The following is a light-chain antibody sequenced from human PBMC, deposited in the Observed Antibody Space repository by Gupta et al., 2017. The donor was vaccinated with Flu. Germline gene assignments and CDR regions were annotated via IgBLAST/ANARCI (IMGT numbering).Light chain of an antibody. Sequence: DIQMTQSPSSLSASVGDRVTITCHASQDISNYINWYQQKRGEAPKLLISDAAKAETGVPSRFSGSGSATYFTLTICILHPEDFAKYYCQQDDSLPVTFGRGTKVENK. CDR2: DAA. CDR1: QDISNY. CDR3: QQDDSLPVT. J-gene: IGKJ4*01. V-gene: IGKV1-33*01.